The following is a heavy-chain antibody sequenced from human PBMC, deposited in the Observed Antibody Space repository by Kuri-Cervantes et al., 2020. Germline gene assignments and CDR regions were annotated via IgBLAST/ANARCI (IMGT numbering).Heavy chain of an antibody. J-gene: IGHJ2*01. CDR2: ISYDGSNK. V-gene: IGHV3-30*03. CDR3: ARDPKAPPNYGDYINDNWYFDL. Sequence: GESLKISCAASGFTFSSYGMHWVRQAPGKGLEWVAVISYDGSNKYYADSVKGRFTVSRDNSKNTLYLQMNSLRPEDTAVYYCARDPKAPPNYGDYINDNWYFDLWGRGTLVTVSS. D-gene: IGHD4-17*01. CDR1: GFTFSSYG.